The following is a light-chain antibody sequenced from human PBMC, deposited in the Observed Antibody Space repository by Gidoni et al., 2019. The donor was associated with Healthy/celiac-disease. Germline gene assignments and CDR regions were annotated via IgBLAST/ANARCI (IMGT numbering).Light chain of an antibody. Sequence: DIVMTQSQDSLAVSLGERATINCKSSQSVLYNSNNKNYLTWYQQKPGQPPKLLIYWASTRESGVPDRFSGSGSGTDFTLTISSLQAEDVAVYYCQQYFSTPFTFGPGTKVDIK. J-gene: IGKJ3*01. V-gene: IGKV4-1*01. CDR2: WAS. CDR1: QSVLYNSNNKNY. CDR3: QQYFSTPFT.